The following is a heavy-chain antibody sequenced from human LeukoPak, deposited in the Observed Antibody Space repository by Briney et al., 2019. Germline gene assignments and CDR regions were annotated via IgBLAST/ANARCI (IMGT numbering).Heavy chain of an antibody. CDR1: GYSFTTYW. J-gene: IGHJ4*02. V-gene: IGHV5-51*01. Sequence: PGESLKISCQGSGYSFTTYWIAWVRQMPGRGLEWMGIVYPGDSDTRYSPSFQGQVTISADKSISTAYLQWSSLKASDTAMYYCAGYAPGSPLDYWGQGTQVTVSS. CDR2: VYPGDSDT. D-gene: IGHD2-15*01. CDR3: AGYAPGSPLDY.